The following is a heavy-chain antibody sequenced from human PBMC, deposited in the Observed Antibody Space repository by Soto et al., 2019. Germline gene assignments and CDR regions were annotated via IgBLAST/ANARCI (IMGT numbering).Heavy chain of an antibody. CDR3: ASQRGYSYRPLDY. D-gene: IGHD5-18*01. V-gene: IGHV3-21*01. Sequence: EVQLVESGGGLVKPGGSLRLSCAASGFTFSSYSMNWVRQAPGRGLEWVSSISSSSSYIYYADSVKGRFTISRDNAQNSLYRQMKSLRAEDKALYYCASQRGYSYRPLDYWGQGTLVPVFS. CDR1: GFTFSSYS. CDR2: ISSSSSYI. J-gene: IGHJ4*02.